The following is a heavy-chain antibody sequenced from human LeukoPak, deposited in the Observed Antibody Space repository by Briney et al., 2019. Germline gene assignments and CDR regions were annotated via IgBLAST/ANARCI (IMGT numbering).Heavy chain of an antibody. V-gene: IGHV3-30-3*02. CDR3: AKPMCSSTSCYRYFDY. Sequence: PGRSLRLSCAASGFTFSSYAMHWVRQAPGKGLEWVAVISYDGSNKYYADSVKGRFTISRDNSKNTLYLQMNSLRVEDTAVYYCAKPMCSSTSCYRYFDYWGQGSPVTVSS. D-gene: IGHD2-2*01. J-gene: IGHJ4*02. CDR1: GFTFSSYA. CDR2: ISYDGSNK.